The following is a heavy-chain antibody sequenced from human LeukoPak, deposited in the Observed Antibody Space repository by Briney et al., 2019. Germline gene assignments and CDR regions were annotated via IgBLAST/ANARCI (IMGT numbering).Heavy chain of an antibody. V-gene: IGHV3-23*01. CDR2: VSGSGDRM. CDR3: AKAAAAPGFDF. J-gene: IGHJ4*02. Sequence: SCKASGGTFSSYALNWVRQAPGKGLEWVATVSGSGDRMYHADSVKGRFTISRDNSKNTIYLQMNSLRAEDTALYYCAKAAAAPGFDFWGQGTLVTVSS. CDR1: GGTFSSYA. D-gene: IGHD6-13*01.